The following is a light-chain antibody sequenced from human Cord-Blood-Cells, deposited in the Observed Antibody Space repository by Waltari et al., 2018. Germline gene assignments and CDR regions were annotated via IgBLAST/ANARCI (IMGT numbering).Light chain of an antibody. CDR1: SSDVGSYNL. J-gene: IGLJ3*02. V-gene: IGLV2-23*02. CDR3: CSYAGSSTLV. CDR2: EVS. Sequence: QSALTQPASVSGSPGQSITLSCTGTSSDVGSYNLVSWYQQHPGKAPNLMIYEVSKRPSGVSNRFSGSKSGNTASLTISGLQAEDEADYYCCSYAGSSTLVFGGGTKLTVL.